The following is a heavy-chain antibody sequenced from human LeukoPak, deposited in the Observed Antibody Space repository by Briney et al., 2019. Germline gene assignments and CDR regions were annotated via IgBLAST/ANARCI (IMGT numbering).Heavy chain of an antibody. V-gene: IGHV4-34*01. D-gene: IGHD3-22*01. Sequence: PSETLSLTCTVSGGSISSYYWSWIRQPPGKGLEWIGEINHSGSTNYNPSLKSGVTISVDTSKNQFSLKLSSVTAADTAVYYCARPYDSSGYYYYWGQGTLVTVSS. CDR2: INHSGST. J-gene: IGHJ4*02. CDR3: ARPYDSSGYYYY. CDR1: GGSISSYY.